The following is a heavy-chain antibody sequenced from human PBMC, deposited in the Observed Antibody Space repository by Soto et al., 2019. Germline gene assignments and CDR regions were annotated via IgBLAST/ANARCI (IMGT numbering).Heavy chain of an antibody. CDR3: AKAESSGWYDTSDY. D-gene: IGHD6-19*01. CDR2: LSWNSGTI. CDR1: GFTFDDYA. J-gene: IGHJ4*02. Sequence: EVQLVESGGGLVQPGKSLRLSCAASGFTFDDYAMHWVRQVPGKGLEWVSGLSWNSGTIDYADSVKGRFTISRDNAKNSLHMQMNSLKPEDTAYYYCAKAESSGWYDTSDYWGQGTLVTVSS. V-gene: IGHV3-9*01.